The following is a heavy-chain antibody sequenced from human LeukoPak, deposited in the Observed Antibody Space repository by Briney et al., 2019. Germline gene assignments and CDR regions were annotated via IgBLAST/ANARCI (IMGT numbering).Heavy chain of an antibody. CDR2: INHSGST. J-gene: IGHJ4*02. CDR1: GGSFCGYY. V-gene: IGHV4-34*01. Sequence: SETLSLTCAVYGGSFCGYYGSWIRQPPGKGLEWIGEINHSGSTNYNPSLTGRVSISVDTSKNQFSLTVTSVTAANTAVYCCARVPALTKSYFLDYWGQGTLVTVSS. D-gene: IGHD2-8*01. CDR3: ARVPALTKSYFLDY.